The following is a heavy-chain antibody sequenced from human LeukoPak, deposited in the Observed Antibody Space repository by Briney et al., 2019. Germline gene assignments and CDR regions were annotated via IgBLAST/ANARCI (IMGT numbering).Heavy chain of an antibody. CDR3: AREAHSITIFGVSPGDY. Sequence: PGGSLRLSCAASGFTFSSYSMNWVRQAPGNGLEWVSSISSSSSYIYYADSVKGRFTISRDNAKNSLYLQMNSLRAEDTAVYYCAREAHSITIFGVSPGDYWGQGTLVTVSS. V-gene: IGHV3-21*01. CDR1: GFTFSSYS. J-gene: IGHJ4*02. D-gene: IGHD3-3*01. CDR2: ISSSSSYI.